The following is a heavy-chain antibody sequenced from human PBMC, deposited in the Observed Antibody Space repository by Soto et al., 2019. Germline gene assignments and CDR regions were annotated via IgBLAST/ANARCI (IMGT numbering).Heavy chain of an antibody. CDR1: GGSISSYY. D-gene: IGHD3-16*02. V-gene: IGHV4-59*01. Sequence: LSLTWTVSGGSISSYYWSWIRQPPGKGLEWIGYIYYSGSTNYNPSLKSRVTISVDTSKNQFSLKLSSVTAADTAVYYCARDQGRELSLYWEGFDYWGQGTLVTVSS. J-gene: IGHJ4*02. CDR2: IYYSGST. CDR3: ARDQGRELSLYWEGFDY.